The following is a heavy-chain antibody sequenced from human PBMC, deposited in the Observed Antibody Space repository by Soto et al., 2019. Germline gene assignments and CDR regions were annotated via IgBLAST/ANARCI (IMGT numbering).Heavy chain of an antibody. Sequence: QSGGSLRLSCVASGLTFSNYWMTWVRQAPGKGLEWVANINQDESRKNYVDSVKGRFIISRDNAKNSLYLQMNSLTADDTGVYYCATDILIRDYWGQGTRVTVSS. CDR3: ATDILIRDY. CDR2: INQDESRK. V-gene: IGHV3-7*03. D-gene: IGHD2-21*01. J-gene: IGHJ4*02. CDR1: GLTFSNYW.